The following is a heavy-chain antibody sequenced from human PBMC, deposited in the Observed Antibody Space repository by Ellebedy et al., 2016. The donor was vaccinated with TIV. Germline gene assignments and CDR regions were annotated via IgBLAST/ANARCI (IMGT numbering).Heavy chain of an antibody. CDR2: IERKIDGGAT. CDR1: GFTFSNAW. J-gene: IGHJ4*02. D-gene: IGHD3-16*01. Sequence: PGGSLRLSCAVSGFTFSNAWMSWVRQAPGRGLEWVARIERKIDGGATNYAVAVKGRFTISRDDSRSTLYLQMNSLRTEDTAVYYCTTDFGVEGDWGRGTLVTVFS. V-gene: IGHV3-15*04. CDR3: TTDFGVEGD.